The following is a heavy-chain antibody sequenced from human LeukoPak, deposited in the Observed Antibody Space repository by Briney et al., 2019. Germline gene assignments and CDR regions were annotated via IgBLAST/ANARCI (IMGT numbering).Heavy chain of an antibody. CDR3: VKDSGWFHFDS. J-gene: IGHJ4*02. CDR1: GFTFSSYA. D-gene: IGHD6-19*01. Sequence: PGRSLRLSCAASGFTFSSYAMHWVRQAPGKGLEWVAVISYDGSNKYYADSVKGRFTISRDNAKSSLHLQMNGLRAEDTAMYYCVKDSGWFHFDSWGQGTLVTASS. V-gene: IGHV3-30-3*01. CDR2: ISYDGSNK.